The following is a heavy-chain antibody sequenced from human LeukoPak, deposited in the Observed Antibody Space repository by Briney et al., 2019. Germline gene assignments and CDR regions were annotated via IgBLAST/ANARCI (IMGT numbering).Heavy chain of an antibody. D-gene: IGHD1-26*01. V-gene: IGHV3-73*01. CDR2: IRSKANSYAT. CDR1: GFTFSGSA. CDR3: ARGGSYLSAFDI. J-gene: IGHJ3*02. Sequence: QSGGSLRFSCAASGFTFSGSAMHWVRQASGKGLEWVGRIRSKANSYATAYAASVKGRFTISRDDSKNTAYLQMNSLRAEDTAVYYCARGGSYLSAFDIWGQGTMVTVSS.